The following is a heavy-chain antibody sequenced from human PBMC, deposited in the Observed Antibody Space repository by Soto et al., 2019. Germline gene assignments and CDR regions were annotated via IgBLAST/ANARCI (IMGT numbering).Heavy chain of an antibody. V-gene: IGHV1-18*01. Sequence: ASVKVSCKASGYTFTSYGISWVRLAPGQGLEWMGWISAYNGNTNYAQKLQGRVTMTTDTSTSTAYMELRSLRSDDTAVYYCARDPSFGYCGGDCSIYWGQGTLVTVSS. CDR3: ARDPSFGYCGGDCSIY. D-gene: IGHD2-21*02. CDR2: ISAYNGNT. CDR1: GYTFTSYG. J-gene: IGHJ4*02.